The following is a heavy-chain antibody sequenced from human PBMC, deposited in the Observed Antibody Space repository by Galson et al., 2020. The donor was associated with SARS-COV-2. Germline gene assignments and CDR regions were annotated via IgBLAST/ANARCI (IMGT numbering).Heavy chain of an antibody. Sequence: ETSETLSLTCTVSGGSVSRHHWSWIRQPPGKGLEYIGYINHIGTTNYKRSLKSRVTMSLDTSKNQFSLKLRSVTAADTAVYYCARVAGHGEFDSWGQGTLVTVSS. CDR3: ARVAGHGEFDS. CDR2: INHIGTT. V-gene: IGHV4-59*02. CDR1: GGSVSRHH. D-gene: IGHD4-17*01. J-gene: IGHJ4*02.